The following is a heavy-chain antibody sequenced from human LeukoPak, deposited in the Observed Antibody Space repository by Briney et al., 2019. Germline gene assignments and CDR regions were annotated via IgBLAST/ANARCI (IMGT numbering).Heavy chain of an antibody. Sequence: PGGSLRLSCAASGFTFDDYAMHWVRQAPGKGLEWVSGISWNSGSIGYADSVKGRFTISRDNAKNTLYLQMNSLRAEDTAVYYCARDRYSGSYSDYWGQGTLVTVSS. CDR1: GFTFDDYA. CDR2: ISWNSGSI. V-gene: IGHV3-9*01. CDR3: ARDRYSGSYSDY. J-gene: IGHJ4*02. D-gene: IGHD1-26*01.